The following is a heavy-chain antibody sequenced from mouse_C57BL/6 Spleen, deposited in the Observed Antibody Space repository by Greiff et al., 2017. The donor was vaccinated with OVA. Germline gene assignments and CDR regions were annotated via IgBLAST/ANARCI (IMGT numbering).Heavy chain of an antibody. V-gene: IGHV1-4*01. CDR2: INPSSGYT. Sequence: QVQLQQSGAELARPGASVKMSCKASGYTFTSYTMHWVKQRPGQGLEWIGYINPSSGYTKYNQKFKDKATFTADKSSSTAYMQLSSLTSEDSAVYYCARSEYYGSPSFDYWGQGTTLTVSS. D-gene: IGHD1-1*01. CDR3: ARSEYYGSPSFDY. CDR1: GYTFTSYT. J-gene: IGHJ2*01.